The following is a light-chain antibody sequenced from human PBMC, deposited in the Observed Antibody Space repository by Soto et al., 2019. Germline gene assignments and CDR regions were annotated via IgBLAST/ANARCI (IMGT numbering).Light chain of an antibody. J-gene: IGKJ1*01. V-gene: IGKV3-20*01. CDR3: QQYGSSPWT. CDR1: QSVTNRY. Sequence: ESVLTQSPGTLSLSPGERATLSCRASQSVTNRYFAWYQQRPGQAPRLLIYGISNRATGIPDRFSGSGSGTDFTLTISRLEPEDFAVYYCQQYGSSPWTFGQGTKVEIK. CDR2: GIS.